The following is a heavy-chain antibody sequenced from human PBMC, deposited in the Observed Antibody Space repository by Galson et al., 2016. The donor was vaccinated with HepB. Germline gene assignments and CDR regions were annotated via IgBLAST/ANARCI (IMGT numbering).Heavy chain of an antibody. J-gene: IGHJ6*02. Sequence: SLRLSCAASGFTVSSNYMSWVRQSPGKGLEWVSVIYTGGSTFYADSVKGRFTISRDKSKNTLNLQMNSLRADDTAVYYCATDTGYTSGWNGWEGGMDVWGQGTTVTVSS. CDR3: ATDTGYTSGWNGWEGGMDV. CDR2: IYTGGST. D-gene: IGHD6-25*01. CDR1: GFTVSSNY. V-gene: IGHV3-66*01.